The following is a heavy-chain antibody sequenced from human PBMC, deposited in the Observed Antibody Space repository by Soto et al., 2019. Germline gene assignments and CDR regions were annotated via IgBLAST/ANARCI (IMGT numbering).Heavy chain of an antibody. J-gene: IGHJ3*01. Sequence: EVQLVESGGGLVKPGGSLRLSCAASGFTFSNSWMNWVRQAPGKGLEWVGRIKSKIDGGTTDYAAPVKGRFTISRDDSKNMLFLQMDSLRTEDTAVYYCGDFWNAGPIDVWGQGTMVTVSS. V-gene: IGHV3-15*07. CDR3: GDFWNAGPIDV. CDR2: IKSKIDGGTT. CDR1: GFTFSNSW. D-gene: IGHD3-3*01.